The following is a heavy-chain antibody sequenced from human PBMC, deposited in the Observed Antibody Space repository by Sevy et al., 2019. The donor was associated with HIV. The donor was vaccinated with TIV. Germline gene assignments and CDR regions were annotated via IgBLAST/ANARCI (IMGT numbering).Heavy chain of an antibody. CDR2: ISSSGSSI. CDR3: TGNGGAFDNGFDP. J-gene: IGHJ5*02. V-gene: IGHV3-48*03. D-gene: IGHD2-8*01. CDR1: GFTFSSYD. Sequence: GGSLRLSCTASGFTFSSYDMNWVRQAPGKGLEWVSKISSSGSSIYYADSVKGRFTISRDNAKNSLNLQMNSLRAEGTAVYYCTGNGGAFDNGFDPWGQGTLVTVSS.